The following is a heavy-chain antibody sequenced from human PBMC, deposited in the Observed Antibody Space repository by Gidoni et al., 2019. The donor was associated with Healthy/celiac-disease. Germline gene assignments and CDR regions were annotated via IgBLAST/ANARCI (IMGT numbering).Heavy chain of an antibody. CDR1: GGSISSYY. Sequence: QVQLQESGPGLVKPSETLSLTCTVSGGSISSYYWSWIRQPPGKGLEWIGYIYYSGSTNYNPSLKSRVTISVDTSKNQFSLKLSSVTAADTAVYYCAREFRGGGFDYWGQGTLVTVSS. J-gene: IGHJ4*02. CDR2: IYYSGST. V-gene: IGHV4-59*01. CDR3: AREFRGGGFDY.